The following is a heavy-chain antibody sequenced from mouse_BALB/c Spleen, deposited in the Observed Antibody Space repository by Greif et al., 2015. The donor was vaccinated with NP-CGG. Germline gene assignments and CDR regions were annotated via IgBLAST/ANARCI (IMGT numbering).Heavy chain of an antibody. V-gene: IGHV5-6*02. D-gene: IGHD2-1*01. Sequence: EVKLVESGGDLVKPGGSLKLSCAASGFTFSSYGMSWVRQTPDKRLEWVATISSGGSYTYYPDSVKGRFTISRDNAKNTLYLQMSSLRSEDTAMYYCARLGGNYRAYWGQGTLVTVSA. J-gene: IGHJ3*01. CDR3: ARLGGNYRAY. CDR2: ISSGGSYT. CDR1: GFTFSSYG.